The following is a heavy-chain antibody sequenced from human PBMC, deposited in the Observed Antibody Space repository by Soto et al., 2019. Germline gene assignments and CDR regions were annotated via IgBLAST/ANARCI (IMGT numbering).Heavy chain of an antibody. D-gene: IGHD3-22*01. Sequence: QVQLQESGPGLVKPSQTLSLTCTVSGGSISSGGYYWSWIRQHPGKGLEWIGYIYYSGSTSYNPSLKSRVTISVDTSKNQFSLKLSSVTAADTAVYYCARAYYYDSSGYYSPFSDAFDIWGQGTMVTVSS. CDR2: IYYSGST. V-gene: IGHV4-31*03. CDR3: ARAYYYDSSGYYSPFSDAFDI. CDR1: GGSISSGGYY. J-gene: IGHJ3*02.